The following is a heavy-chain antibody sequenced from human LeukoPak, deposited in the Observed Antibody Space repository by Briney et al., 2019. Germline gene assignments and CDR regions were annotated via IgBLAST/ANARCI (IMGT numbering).Heavy chain of an antibody. J-gene: IGHJ6*02. D-gene: IGHD5-18*01. CDR2: ISDIGSI. CDR1: GGSISSYY. CDR3: ARLNTAMGYYYGMDV. V-gene: IGHV4-59*08. Sequence: PSETLSLTCTVSGGSISSYYWSWIRQPPGKGLEWIAYISDIGSINYNPSLKSRVTISLDTSKNQFSLKLSSVTAADTAVYYCARLNTAMGYYYGMDVWGQGTTVTVSS.